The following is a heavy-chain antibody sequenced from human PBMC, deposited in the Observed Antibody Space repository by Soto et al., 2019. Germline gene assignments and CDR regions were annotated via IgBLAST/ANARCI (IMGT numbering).Heavy chain of an antibody. CDR2: ISSSSSTI. CDR1: GFTCSRDS. J-gene: IGHJ4*02. D-gene: IGHD6-19*01. V-gene: IGHV3-48*02. Sequence: GGSLRLSCAASGFTCSRDSMNWVRQAPGKGLEWVSYISSSSSTIYYADSVKGRFTISRDNAKNSLYLQMNSLRDEDTAVYYCARDRAIAVAGRENSFDYWGQGTLVTVSS. CDR3: ARDRAIAVAGRENSFDY.